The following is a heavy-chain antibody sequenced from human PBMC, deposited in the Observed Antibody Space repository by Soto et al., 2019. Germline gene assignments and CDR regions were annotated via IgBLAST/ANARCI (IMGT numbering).Heavy chain of an antibody. Sequence: PGGSLRLSCEASGFTFTSDSMTWVRQAPGKVLEWVSSISSHGRDIFYADSVKGRFTISRDNAKDSLHLQMNSLTGEDSAVYYCARGAALAGKLDLWGQGTLVTVSS. V-gene: IGHV3-21*06. CDR3: ARGAALAGKLDL. J-gene: IGHJ4*02. D-gene: IGHD6-19*01. CDR2: ISSHGRDI. CDR1: GFTFTSDS.